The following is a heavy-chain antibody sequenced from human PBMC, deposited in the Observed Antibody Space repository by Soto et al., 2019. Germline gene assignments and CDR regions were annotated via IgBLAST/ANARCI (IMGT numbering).Heavy chain of an antibody. CDR2: MYHSGST. CDR3: ARVPDY. J-gene: IGHJ4*02. Sequence: TLSLTCAVSGGSISSGGYSWSWIRQPPGKGLEWIGYMYHSGSTYYNPSLKSRVTISIDRSKNQFSLKLSSVTAADTAVYYCARVPDYRAQRILVTGSS. CDR1: GGSISSGGYS. V-gene: IGHV4-30-2*01.